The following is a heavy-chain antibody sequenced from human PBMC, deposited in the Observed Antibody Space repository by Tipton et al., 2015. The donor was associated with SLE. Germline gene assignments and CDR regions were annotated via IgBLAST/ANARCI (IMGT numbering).Heavy chain of an antibody. Sequence: SLRLSCAASGFTFSSYEMNWVRQAPGKGLEWLSYISGGSSATYYADSVQGRFTISRDNAKNSVYLQMSSLRAEDTAVYYCARDAIEVVASYYYYMDVWGKGTTVTVSS. CDR2: ISGGSSAT. CDR1: GFTFSSYE. J-gene: IGHJ6*03. D-gene: IGHD2-15*01. V-gene: IGHV3-48*03. CDR3: ARDAIEVVASYYYYMDV.